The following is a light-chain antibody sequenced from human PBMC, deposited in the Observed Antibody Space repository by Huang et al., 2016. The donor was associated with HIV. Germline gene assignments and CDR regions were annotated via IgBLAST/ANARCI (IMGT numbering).Light chain of an antibody. CDR1: QSVSSSY. J-gene: IGKJ1*01. Sequence: EIVLTQSPGTLSLSPGERATLSCRASQSVSSSYLAWYQQKPGQAPRLLIYGASSRATGIPHRCSGSGSGTDFTLTISRLEPEDFAVYYCQQYGSSPETFGQGTKVEIK. CDR3: QQYGSSPET. V-gene: IGKV3-20*01. CDR2: GAS.